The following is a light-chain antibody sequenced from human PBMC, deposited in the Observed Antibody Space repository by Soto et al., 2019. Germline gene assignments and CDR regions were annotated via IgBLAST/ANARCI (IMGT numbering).Light chain of an antibody. V-gene: IGKV3-20*01. CDR1: QSVSSSY. J-gene: IGKJ2*01. CDR2: GAS. CDR3: QQYGSSPQT. Sequence: EIVLTQSPGTLSLSPGERATLSCRASQSVSSSYLAWYQQKPGQAPRLLIYGASSRATGIPDRFSGSGSGTDFTLTISRLETEDFALYYCQQYGSSPQTFGQGTKLDIK.